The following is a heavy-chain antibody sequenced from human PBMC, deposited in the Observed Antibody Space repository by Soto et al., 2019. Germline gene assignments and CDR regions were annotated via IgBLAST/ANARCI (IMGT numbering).Heavy chain of an antibody. Sequence: GGSLRLSCAASGFTFSNAWMSWVHQAPGKGLEWVGRIKSKTDGGTTDYAAPVKGRFTISRDDSKNTLYLQMNSLKTEDTAVYYCTTCIAARPPQRATGDYWGQGTLVTVSS. D-gene: IGHD6-6*01. V-gene: IGHV3-15*01. CDR3: TTCIAARPPQRATGDY. CDR2: IKSKTDGGTT. J-gene: IGHJ4*02. CDR1: GFTFSNAW.